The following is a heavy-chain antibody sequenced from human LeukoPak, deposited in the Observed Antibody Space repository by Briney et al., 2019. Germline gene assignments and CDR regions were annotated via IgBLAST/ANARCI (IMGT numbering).Heavy chain of an antibody. CDR1: GGSISSGSHY. CDR2: IYISGTT. J-gene: IGHJ6*03. D-gene: IGHD3-10*01. Sequence: SETLSLTCTVSGGSISSGSHYWSWIRQPAGKGLEWIGRIYISGTTNYNPSLKSRVTISEDTSKNQFSLKLRSVTAADTAVYYCARAGGGSGKYPWYYYYMDVWGKGTTVTISS. CDR3: ARAGGGSGKYPWYYYYMDV. V-gene: IGHV4-61*02.